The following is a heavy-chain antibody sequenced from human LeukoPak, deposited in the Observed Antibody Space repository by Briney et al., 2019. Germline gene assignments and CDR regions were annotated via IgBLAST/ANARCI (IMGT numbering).Heavy chain of an antibody. D-gene: IGHD3-10*01. CDR3: ARLSGRDYYFDY. Sequence: PSETLSLTCTVSGGSISSGSYYWNWIRQPAGKGLEWIGRMFTPGTINYNPSLKSRVTISLDTSKNQFSLKLSSVTAADTAVYYCARLSGRDYYFDYWGQGTLVTVSS. V-gene: IGHV4-61*02. J-gene: IGHJ4*02. CDR2: MFTPGTI. CDR1: GGSISSGSYY.